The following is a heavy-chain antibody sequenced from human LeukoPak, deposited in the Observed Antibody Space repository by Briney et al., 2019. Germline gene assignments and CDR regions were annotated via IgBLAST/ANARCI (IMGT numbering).Heavy chain of an antibody. D-gene: IGHD3-10*01. V-gene: IGHV1-18*01. J-gene: IGHJ3*02. CDR1: GYTFTSYG. CDR3: ATSYYGSGSYYSHAFDI. Sequence: ASVKVSCKASGYTFTSYGISWVRQAPGQGLEWMGWIGAYNGNTNYAQKLQGRVTMTTDTSTSTAYMELRSLRSDDTAVYYCATSYYGSGSYYSHAFDIWGQGTLVTVSS. CDR2: IGAYNGNT.